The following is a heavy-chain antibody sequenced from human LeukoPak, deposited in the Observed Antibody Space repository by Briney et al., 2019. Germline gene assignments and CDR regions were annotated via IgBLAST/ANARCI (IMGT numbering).Heavy chain of an antibody. CDR3: ARGGWSDY. D-gene: IGHD6-19*01. V-gene: IGHV4-34*01. CDR2: INHSGST. CDR1: GGSFSGYY. Sequence: SETLSLTCAVYGGSFSGYYWSWIRQPPGKGLEWIGEINHSGSTNYNPPLKSRVTISVDTSKNQFSLKLSSVTAADTAVYYCARGGWSDYWGQGTLVTVSS. J-gene: IGHJ4*02.